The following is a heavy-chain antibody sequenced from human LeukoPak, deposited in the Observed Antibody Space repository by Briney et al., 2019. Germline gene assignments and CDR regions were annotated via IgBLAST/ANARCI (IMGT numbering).Heavy chain of an antibody. Sequence: ASVKVSCKASGYTFTGYYMYWVRQAPGQGLEWMGWISAYNGNTNYAQKLQGRVTMTTDTSTSTAYMELRSLRSDDTAVYYCARGVRVDYYDSSGHHGGFDYWGQGTLVTVSS. CDR1: GYTFTGYY. V-gene: IGHV1-18*04. D-gene: IGHD3-22*01. J-gene: IGHJ4*02. CDR2: ISAYNGNT. CDR3: ARGVRVDYYDSSGHHGGFDY.